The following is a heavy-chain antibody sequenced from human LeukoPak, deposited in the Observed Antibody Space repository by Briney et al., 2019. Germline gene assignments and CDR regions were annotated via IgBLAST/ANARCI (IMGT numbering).Heavy chain of an antibody. CDR3: ASNYGDYGGVY. V-gene: IGHV1-69*04. Sequence: ASVKVSCKASGGTFSSYAIRWVRQAPGQGLEWMGRIIPILGIANYAQKFQGRVTITADKSTSTAYMELSSLRSEDTAVYYCASNYGDYGGVYWGQGTLVTVSS. D-gene: IGHD4-17*01. J-gene: IGHJ4*02. CDR2: IIPILGIA. CDR1: GGTFSSYA.